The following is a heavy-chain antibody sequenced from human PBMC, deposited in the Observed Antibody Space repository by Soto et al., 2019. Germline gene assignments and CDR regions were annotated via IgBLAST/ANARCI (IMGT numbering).Heavy chain of an antibody. CDR2: ISYDGSNK. J-gene: IGHJ4*02. CDR1: GFTFSSYA. D-gene: IGHD5-18*01. CDR3: ARIDTAMVGVVDY. V-gene: IGHV3-30-3*01. Sequence: QVQLVESGGGVVQPGRSLRLSCAASGFTFSSYAMHWVRQAPGKGLEWVAVISYDGSNKYYADSVKGRFTISRDNSKNTLYLQMNGLRAEDTAVYYCARIDTAMVGVVDYWGQGTLVTVSS.